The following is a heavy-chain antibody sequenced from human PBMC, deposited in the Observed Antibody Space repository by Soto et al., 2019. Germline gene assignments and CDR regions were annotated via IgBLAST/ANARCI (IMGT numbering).Heavy chain of an antibody. V-gene: IGHV3-74*01. J-gene: IGHJ4*02. D-gene: IGHD6-19*01. CDR1: GFIVSDHW. CDR2: INTDGSGT. CDR3: ARDYSSGWSFFDN. Sequence: GGSLRLSCAASGFIVSDHWMHWVRQGPGQGLVWVSRINTDGSGTIYADSVKGRFTISRDNAKNTLYLQMNSLRAEDTAVYYCARDYSSGWSFFDNWGQGTLVTVSS.